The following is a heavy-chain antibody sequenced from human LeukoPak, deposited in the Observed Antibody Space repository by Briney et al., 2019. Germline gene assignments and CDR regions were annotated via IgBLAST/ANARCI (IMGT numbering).Heavy chain of an antibody. CDR1: GFPFNIYS. V-gene: IGHV3-48*02. CDR2: ISPSSSDI. CDR3: ARAAYASSPDY. J-gene: IGHJ4*02. D-gene: IGHD6-13*01. Sequence: GGSLRLSCAASGFPFNIYSMNWVRQAPGKGLEWVSYISPSSSDIFYADSVKGRFTVSRDNAKNSLCLQMNSLGDEDTAVYYCARAAYASSPDYWGQGTLVTVTS.